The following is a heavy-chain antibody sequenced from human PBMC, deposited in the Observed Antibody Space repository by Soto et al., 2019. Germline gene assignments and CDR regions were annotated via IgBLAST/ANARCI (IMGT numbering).Heavy chain of an antibody. CDR3: ASKLKRITMVRRGMDV. J-gene: IGHJ6*02. Sequence: QVQLQESGPGLVKPSQTLSLTCTVSGGSISSGDYYWSWIRQPPGKGLEWIGYIYYSGSTYCNPCLKRRVTISVDTSKNQFSLNLRFVTAADTAVYYCASKLKRITMVRRGMDVWGQGTTVTVSS. D-gene: IGHD3-10*01. CDR1: GGSISSGDYY. V-gene: IGHV4-30-4*01. CDR2: IYYSGST.